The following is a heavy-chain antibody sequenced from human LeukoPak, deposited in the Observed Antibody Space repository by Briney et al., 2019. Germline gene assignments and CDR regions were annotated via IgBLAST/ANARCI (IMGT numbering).Heavy chain of an antibody. J-gene: IGHJ4*02. V-gene: IGHV4-59*01. CDR1: GGSISTYY. CDR2: IFHSGST. Sequence: SETLSPTCTVSGGSISTYYWSWIRQPPGKGLEWIGYIFHSGSTYYNPSLKSRVTISGDTSKNQFSLKLTSVTAADTAVYYCARTPVATYFDYWGQGTLVTVSS. D-gene: IGHD5-12*01. CDR3: ARTPVATYFDY.